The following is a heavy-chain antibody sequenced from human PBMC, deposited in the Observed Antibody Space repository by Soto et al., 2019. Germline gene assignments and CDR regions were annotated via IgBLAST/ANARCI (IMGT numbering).Heavy chain of an antibody. D-gene: IGHD3-3*01. CDR2: IYWDDDK. CDR3: AHRILRTVFGLVTTTAIYFDF. Sequence: QITLNESGPTVVKPAETLTLTCTFSGVSLTTSGVGVGWIRQSPGKAPEWLALIYWDDDKRYSASLKSRLSIPTDTSKNQVVLTLARVDPADTATYYCAHRILRTVFGLVTTTAIYFDFWGQGTPVVVSS. CDR1: GVSLTTSGVG. V-gene: IGHV2-5*02. J-gene: IGHJ4*02.